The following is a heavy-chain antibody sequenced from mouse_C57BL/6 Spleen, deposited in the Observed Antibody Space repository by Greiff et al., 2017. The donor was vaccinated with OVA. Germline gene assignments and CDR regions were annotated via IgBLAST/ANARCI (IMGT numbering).Heavy chain of an antibody. CDR3: TGVTTVVAPFDY. D-gene: IGHD1-1*01. Sequence: VQLQQSGAELVRPGASVKLSCTASGFNIKDDYMHWVKQRPEQGLEWIGWIDPENGDTEYASKFQGKATITADTSSNTAYLQLSSLTSEDTAVYYCTGVTTVVAPFDYWGQGTTLTVSS. CDR2: IDPENGDT. CDR1: GFNIKDDY. V-gene: IGHV14-4*01. J-gene: IGHJ2*01.